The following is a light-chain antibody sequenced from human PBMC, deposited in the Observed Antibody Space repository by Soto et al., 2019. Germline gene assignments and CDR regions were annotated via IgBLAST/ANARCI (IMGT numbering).Light chain of an antibody. CDR2: GAS. CDR1: QSLDSTS. J-gene: IGKJ2*01. CDR3: QRSGTSPPYI. Sequence: EVVLTQSPGTLSLSPGERATLSCRASQSLDSTSLAWYQQKPGQSPRLVIYGASRRATGIPDRFSGSGSGTDFILTIDRLEPEDFSVDYCQRSGTSPPYILGAGTRLDIQ. V-gene: IGKV3-20*01.